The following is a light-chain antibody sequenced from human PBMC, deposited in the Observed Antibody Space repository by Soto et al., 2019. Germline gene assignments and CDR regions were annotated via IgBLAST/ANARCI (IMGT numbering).Light chain of an antibody. CDR3: LQTKSYPLT. V-gene: IGKV1-12*01. J-gene: IGKJ4*01. CDR2: AAS. Sequence: DIPMTQSPSSVSASVGDRVTITCRASQGISNWLVWYQQEPGKAPKLLIFAASSLHTGVPSRFSGSGSGTDFTLTISSLQPEDFASYFCLQTKSYPLTFGGGTKVEIK. CDR1: QGISNW.